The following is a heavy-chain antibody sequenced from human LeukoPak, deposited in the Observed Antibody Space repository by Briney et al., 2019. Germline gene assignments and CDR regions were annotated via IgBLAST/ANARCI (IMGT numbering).Heavy chain of an antibody. V-gene: IGHV4-59*08. J-gene: IGHJ4*02. CDR2: IYYSGST. CDR3: ARRVSGSLYYFDY. CDR1: GGSIGSYY. Sequence: PSETLSLTCTVSGGSIGSYYWSWIRQPPGQGLEWIGYIYYSGSTDYNPSLKSRVTISVDTSKNQFSLKLSSVTAADTAVYYCARRVSGSLYYFDYWGQGTLVTVSS. D-gene: IGHD3-10*01.